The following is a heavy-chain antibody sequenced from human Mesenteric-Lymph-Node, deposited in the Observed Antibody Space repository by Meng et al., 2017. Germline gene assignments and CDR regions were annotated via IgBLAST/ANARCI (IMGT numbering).Heavy chain of an antibody. Sequence: QLREAGPGLVKPSGTLSLTCTVYGGSFSGYYWSWIRQPPGKGLEWIGEINHSGSTNYNPSLKSRVTISVDTSKNQFSLKLSSVTAADTAVYYCASGRKYCSSTSCYGQFDYWGQGTLVTVSS. CDR3: ASGRKYCSSTSCYGQFDY. D-gene: IGHD2-2*01. V-gene: IGHV4-34*10. CDR1: GGSFSGYY. J-gene: IGHJ4*02. CDR2: INHSGST.